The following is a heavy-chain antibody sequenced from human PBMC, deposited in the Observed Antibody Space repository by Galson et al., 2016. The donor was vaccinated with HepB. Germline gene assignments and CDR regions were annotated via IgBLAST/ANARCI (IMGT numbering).Heavy chain of an antibody. D-gene: IGHD1-26*01. J-gene: IGHJ4*02. CDR3: ARAGLGSKASFDN. Sequence: LRLSCAASGFVFSSYALHWVRQPPGKGLEWIGTVYRGKTYYNPSLAGRVTISVGMSTDLFSLRLTSLTAADTAVYYCARAGLGSKASFDNWGQGTLVAVSS. V-gene: IGHV4-38-2*01. CDR1: GFVFSSYA. CDR2: VYRGKT.